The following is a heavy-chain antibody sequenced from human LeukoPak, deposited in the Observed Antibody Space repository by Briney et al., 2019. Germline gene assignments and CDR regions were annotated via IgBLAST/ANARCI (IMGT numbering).Heavy chain of an antibody. CDR2: VDHTGST. CDR1: DDSITMYY. D-gene: IGHD3-10*01. J-gene: IGHJ6*03. Sequence: SETLSLTCSVSDDSITMYYWTWIRQPPGKGLEWIGYVDHTGSTNFNPSLNGRVSISRDTTKNLFSLKLSSVTAADTAVYYCAREGKITMVRGVIRYYYMDVWGKGTTVTISS. V-gene: IGHV4-4*08. CDR3: AREGKITMVRGVIRYYYMDV.